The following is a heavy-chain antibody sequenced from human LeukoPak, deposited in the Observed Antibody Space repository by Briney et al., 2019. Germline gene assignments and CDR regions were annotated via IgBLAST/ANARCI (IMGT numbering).Heavy chain of an antibody. J-gene: IGHJ4*02. CDR2: INHSGST. CDR1: GGSFSGYY. Sequence: SETLSLTCAVYGGSFSGYYWSWIRQPPGKGLEWIGEINHSGSTNYNPSLKSRVTISVDTSKNQFSLKLSSVTAADTAVYYCARGAVRFGELLSTYYFDYWGQGTLVTVSS. V-gene: IGHV4-34*01. CDR3: ARGAVRFGELLSTYYFDY. D-gene: IGHD3-10*01.